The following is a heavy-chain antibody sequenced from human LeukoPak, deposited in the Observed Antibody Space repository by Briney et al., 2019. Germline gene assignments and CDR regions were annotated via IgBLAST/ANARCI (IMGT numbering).Heavy chain of an antibody. Sequence: SETLSLTCTVTGGSISSYHWSWIRQPPLKGLESNGYIYNSGSTNYNPSLKSRVTISVDTSKNQFSLKLSSVTAADTAAYYCARALARPYYYGSGSTWDYWGQGTLVTVSS. V-gene: IGHV4-59*08. CDR3: ARALARPYYYGSGSTWDY. CDR2: IYNSGST. J-gene: IGHJ4*02. D-gene: IGHD3-10*01. CDR1: GGSISSYH.